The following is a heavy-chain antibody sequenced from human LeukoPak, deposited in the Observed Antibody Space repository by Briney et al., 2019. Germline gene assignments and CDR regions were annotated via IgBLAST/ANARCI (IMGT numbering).Heavy chain of an antibody. V-gene: IGHV4-4*07. CDR3: ARATADYDSSGYYAPNIDY. Sequence: PSETLSLTCTVSGGSISSYYWSWIRQPAGKGLEWIGRIYTSGSTNYNPSLKSRVTISVDTSKNQFSLKLSSVTAADTAVYYCARATADYDSSGYYAPNIDYWGQGTLVTVSS. J-gene: IGHJ4*02. CDR2: IYTSGST. CDR1: GGSISSYY. D-gene: IGHD3-22*01.